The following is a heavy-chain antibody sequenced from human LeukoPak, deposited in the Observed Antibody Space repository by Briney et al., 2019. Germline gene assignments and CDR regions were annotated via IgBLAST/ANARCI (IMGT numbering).Heavy chain of an antibody. CDR2: FDPEDGET. CDR1: GYTLTELS. J-gene: IGHJ4*02. Sequence: ASVKVSCKVSGYTLTELSMHWVRQAPGKGLEWMGGFDPEDGETIYAQKFQGRVTMTEDTSTDTAYMELSSLRSEDTAVYYCATGTSIAAAGDYWGQGTLVTVSS. D-gene: IGHD6-13*01. V-gene: IGHV1-24*01. CDR3: ATGTSIAAAGDY.